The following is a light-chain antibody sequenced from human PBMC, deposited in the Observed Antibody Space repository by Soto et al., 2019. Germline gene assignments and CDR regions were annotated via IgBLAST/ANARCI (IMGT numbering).Light chain of an antibody. V-gene: IGLV2-14*01. CDR1: SSDVGGYNY. J-gene: IGLJ3*02. CDR3: CACSSTSTRV. Sequence: QSALTQPASVSGSPGQSITISCTGTSSDVGGYNYVSWYQQHPGKVPKLMIYGVSNRPSGVSNRFSGSKSGNTASLTISGVQAEDESDYYCCACSSTSTRVFGGGTKLTVL. CDR2: GVS.